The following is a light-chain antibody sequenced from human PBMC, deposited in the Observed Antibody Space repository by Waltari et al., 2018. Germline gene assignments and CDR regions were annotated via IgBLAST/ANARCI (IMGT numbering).Light chain of an antibody. CDR3: AAWDDSLRVGV. V-gene: IGLV1-36*01. CDR2: YDD. CDR1: SSNIGNNA. J-gene: IGLJ3*02. Sequence: QSVLTQPPSVSEAPRQRVTISCSGSSSNIGNNAVNWYQQLPGKAPKLLIYYDDLLPSGVSDRFSGSKSGTSASLASSGLQSEDEADYYCAAWDDSLRVGVFGGGTKLTVL.